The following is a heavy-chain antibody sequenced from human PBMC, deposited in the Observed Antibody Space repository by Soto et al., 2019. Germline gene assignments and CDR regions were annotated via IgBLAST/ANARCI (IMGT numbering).Heavy chain of an antibody. CDR1: GFTFSYYA. CDR2: IPSDGRNK. J-gene: IGHJ6*02. CDR3: VRDNGAAPAGMDL. D-gene: IGHD6-6*01. V-gene: IGHV3-30*04. Sequence: QEQLAESGGGVVQPGRSLRLSCGASGFTFSYYAMHWVRQAPGKGLEWLAVIPSDGRNKNNADSVKGRFTISRDNSMSTLFLQMNSLRDETTAVYYGVRDNGAAPAGMDLWGQGTTVIVSS.